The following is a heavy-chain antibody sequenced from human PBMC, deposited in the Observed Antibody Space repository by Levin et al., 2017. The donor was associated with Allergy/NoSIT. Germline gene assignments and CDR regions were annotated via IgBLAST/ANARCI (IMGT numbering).Heavy chain of an antibody. CDR3: VRERYTYGNAAFDL. CDR2: MSSNGVST. D-gene: IGHD5-18*01. Sequence: GGSLRLSCAASGFTLSNYVMHWVRQAPGKGLEWVARMSSNGVSTSYVDSVKGRFTVSRDNSKDTLYLQMGSLRPEDMAVYYCVRERYTYGNAAFDLWGQGTMVTVSS. J-gene: IGHJ3*01. V-gene: IGHV3-64*02. CDR1: GFTLSNYV.